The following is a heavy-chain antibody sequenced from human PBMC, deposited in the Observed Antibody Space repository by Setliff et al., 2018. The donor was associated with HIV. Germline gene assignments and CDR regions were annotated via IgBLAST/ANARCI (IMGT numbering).Heavy chain of an antibody. V-gene: IGHV4-30-2*01. CDR1: GGSIRSSGYS. J-gene: IGHJ4*02. CDR3: ARRSGGMVPNS. Sequence: PSETLSLTCAFSGGSIRSSGYSWSWIRQPPGKGLEWIGYISQSGSTYHNPSLKSRVTISVDRSKNQFSLKLSSVTSADTAVYYGARRSGGMVPNSLGQGTLVTVSS. CDR2: ISQSGST. D-gene: IGHD3-10*01.